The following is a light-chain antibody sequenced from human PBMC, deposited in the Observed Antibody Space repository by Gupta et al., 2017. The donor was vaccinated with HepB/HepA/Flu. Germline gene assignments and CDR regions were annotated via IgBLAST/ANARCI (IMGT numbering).Light chain of an antibody. J-gene: IGKJ1*01. CDR2: NAS. CDR3: MQGTHWPPRT. V-gene: IGKV2-30*01. Sequence: DVVIPRFPVPLLVPLGPPAPFFCRSSRSLVYSDGIAYLNWWQQKPGESPRRLIYNASNRDAGVPDRFSGSGSGTDVTLKISRVEAADISVYYCMQGTHWPPRTFGQGTRVDIK. CDR1: RSLVYSDGIAY.